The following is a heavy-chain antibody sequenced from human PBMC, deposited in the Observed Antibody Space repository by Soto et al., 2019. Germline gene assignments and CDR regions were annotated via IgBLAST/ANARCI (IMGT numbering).Heavy chain of an antibody. CDR1: GGSVSSGSYY. V-gene: IGHV4-39*01. D-gene: IGHD6-6*01. Sequence: PSETLSLTCTVSGGSVSSGSYYWSWIRQPPGKGLEWIGSIYYSGSTYYNPSLKSRVTISVDTSKNQFSLKLSSVTAADTAVYYCARQRSSSSYWGQGTLVTVSS. CDR3: ARQRSSSSY. J-gene: IGHJ4*02. CDR2: IYYSGST.